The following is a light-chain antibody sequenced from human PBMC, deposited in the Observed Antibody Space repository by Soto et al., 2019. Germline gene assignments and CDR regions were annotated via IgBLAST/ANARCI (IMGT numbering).Light chain of an antibody. CDR1: SSDVGGYNS. J-gene: IGLJ1*01. Sequence: QSALTQAASVSGSPGQSITISCTGTSSDVGGYNSVSWYQHHPGKAPTLILYDVGDRPSGVSYRFSGSQSGNTASLTISGLQAADEADYFCSSYTCSMTNVFGSGTKVTV. V-gene: IGLV2-14*03. CDR2: DVG. CDR3: SSYTCSMTNV.